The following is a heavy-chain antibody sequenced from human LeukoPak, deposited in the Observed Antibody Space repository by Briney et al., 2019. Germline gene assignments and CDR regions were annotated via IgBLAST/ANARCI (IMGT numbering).Heavy chain of an antibody. CDR3: ASTIFGVVITPGDYYYYMDV. V-gene: IGHV1-2*02. J-gene: IGHJ6*03. Sequence: ASVKVSCKASGYTFTGYYMHWVRQVPGQGLEWMGWINPNSGGTNYAQKFQGRVTMTRDTSISTAYMELSRLRSDDTAVYYCASTIFGVVITPGDYYYYMDVWGKGTTVTVSS. CDR1: GYTFTGYY. D-gene: IGHD3-3*01. CDR2: INPNSGGT.